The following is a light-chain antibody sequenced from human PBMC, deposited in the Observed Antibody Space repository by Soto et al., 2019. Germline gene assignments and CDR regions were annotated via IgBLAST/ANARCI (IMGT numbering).Light chain of an antibody. V-gene: IGKV1-39*01. CDR1: QSISSY. J-gene: IGKJ5*01. CDR2: AAS. CDR3: QQSYGVPPIT. Sequence: DIQMTQSPSSLSASVGDRVTITCRASQSISSYLNWYQQKPGKAPKLLIYAASSLESGVPLRFSGSGSGKEFTLAISSLQPEDFATYYCQQSYGVPPITFGQGTRLEIK.